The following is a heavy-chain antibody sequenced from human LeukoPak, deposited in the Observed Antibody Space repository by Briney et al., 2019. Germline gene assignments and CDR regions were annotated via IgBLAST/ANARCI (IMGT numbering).Heavy chain of an antibody. CDR3: ARDGDFWSGYYCDY. J-gene: IGHJ4*02. V-gene: IGHV1-2*06. Sequence: ASVKVSCKASGYTFTGYYMHWVRQAPGQGLEWMGRINPNNGGTNNAQKFQGRVTMTRDTSISTAYMELSSLRSDDTAVYYCARDGDFWSGYYCDYWGQGTQVTVSS. D-gene: IGHD3-3*01. CDR2: INPNNGGT. CDR1: GYTFTGYY.